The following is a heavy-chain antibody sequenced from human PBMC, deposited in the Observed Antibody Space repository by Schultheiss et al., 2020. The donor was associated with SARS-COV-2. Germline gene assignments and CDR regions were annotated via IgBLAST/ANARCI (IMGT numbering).Heavy chain of an antibody. CDR3: ARENRDIVATNFDY. CDR1: GGSFSGYY. Sequence: SETLSLTCAVYGGSFSGYYWSWIRQPPGKGLEWIGYIYYSGSTYYNPSLKSRVTISVDTSKNQFSLKLSSVTAADTAVYYCARENRDIVATNFDYWGQGTLVTVSS. CDR2: IYYSGST. J-gene: IGHJ4*02. V-gene: IGHV4-59*12. D-gene: IGHD5-12*01.